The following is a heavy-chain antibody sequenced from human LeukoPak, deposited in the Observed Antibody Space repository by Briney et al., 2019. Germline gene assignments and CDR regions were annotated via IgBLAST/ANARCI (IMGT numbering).Heavy chain of an antibody. CDR1: GYSFTSYW. V-gene: IGHV5-51*01. CDR2: IYPGDSDT. J-gene: IGHJ3*02. D-gene: IGHD3-3*01. CDR3: ARPTRDYDFWSGYSLGAFDI. Sequence: GESLKISCKGSGYSFTSYWIGWVRQMPGKGLEWMGIIYPGDSDTRYSPSFEGQVTISADKSISTAYLQWSSLKASDTAMYYCARPTRDYDFWSGYSLGAFDIWGQGTMVTVSS.